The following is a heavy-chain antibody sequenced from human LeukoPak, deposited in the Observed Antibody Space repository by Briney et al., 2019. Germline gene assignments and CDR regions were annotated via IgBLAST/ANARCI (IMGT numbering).Heavy chain of an antibody. J-gene: IGHJ4*02. D-gene: IGHD6-13*01. CDR2: ISGSGGST. CDR3: ARSSSNGISLLQY. Sequence: GGSLRLSCAASGFTFSSYAMSWVRQAPGKGLEWVSAISGSGGSTYYADSVKGRFTISRDNSKNTLYLQMNSLRAEDTAVYFCARSSSNGISLLQYWGQGTLVIVSS. V-gene: IGHV3-23*01. CDR1: GFTFSSYA.